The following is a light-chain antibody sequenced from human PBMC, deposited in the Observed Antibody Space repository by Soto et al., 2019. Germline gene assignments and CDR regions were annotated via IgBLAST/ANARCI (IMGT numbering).Light chain of an antibody. CDR1: ESISTH. CDR3: QQSYSTPWT. V-gene: IGKV1-39*01. CDR2: AAS. Sequence: DIQMTQSPSSLSASVGDRVTITCRASESISTHLNWYQQKSGGAPQLLIQAASTLQTGVPSRFSGSGSGTDFTLTISSLQPEDFATYYCQQSYSTPWTFGQGTKVEIK. J-gene: IGKJ1*01.